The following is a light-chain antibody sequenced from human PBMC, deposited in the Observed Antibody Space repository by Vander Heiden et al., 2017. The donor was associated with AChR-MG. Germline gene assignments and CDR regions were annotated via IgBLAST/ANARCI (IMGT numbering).Light chain of an antibody. CDR2: LGS. CDR1: QSLLQRYEYNY. CDR3: IQALSDPRT. J-gene: IGKJ1*01. Sequence: VVNPSPLSLSVIPGEPASNPCTSSQSLLQRYEYNYLNWYLQKPGQSPKLLIYLGSNRASGVPERFSGSGSGTDFTLNISRVEAEDFGVYYCIQALSDPRTFGEGTKVEIK. V-gene: IGKV2-28*01.